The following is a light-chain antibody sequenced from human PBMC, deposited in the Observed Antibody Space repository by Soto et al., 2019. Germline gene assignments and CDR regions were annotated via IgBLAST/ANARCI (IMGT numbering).Light chain of an antibody. CDR3: QSYDSGTV. V-gene: IGLV1-40*01. CDR2: GNS. CDR1: SSNIGAGYD. J-gene: IGLJ2*01. Sequence: QLVLTQPPSVSGAPGQRVTISCTGSSSNIGAGYDVHWYQQLPGTAPKLLIYGNSNRPSGVPDRFSGSKSGTSASLAITGLQAEDEADYYCQSYDSGTVFGGGTKLTV.